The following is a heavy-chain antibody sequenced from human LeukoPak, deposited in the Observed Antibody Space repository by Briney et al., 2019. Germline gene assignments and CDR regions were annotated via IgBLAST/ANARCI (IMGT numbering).Heavy chain of an antibody. CDR2: ISYDGSNK. Sequence: GRSLRLSCAASGFTFSSYGMHWVRQAPGKGLEWVAVISYDGSNKYYADSVKGRFTISRDNSKNALYLQMNSLRAEDTAVYYCAKDRVDSSSWVDYWGQGTLVTVSS. D-gene: IGHD6-13*01. V-gene: IGHV3-30*18. J-gene: IGHJ4*02. CDR3: AKDRVDSSSWVDY. CDR1: GFTFSSYG.